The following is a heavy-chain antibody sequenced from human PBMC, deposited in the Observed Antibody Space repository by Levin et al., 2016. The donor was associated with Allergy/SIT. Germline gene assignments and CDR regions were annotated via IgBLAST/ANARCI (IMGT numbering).Heavy chain of an antibody. CDR3: ARGSMRVQREDVLDI. CDR1: GFSFSSYA. D-gene: IGHD3-10*01. CDR2: ISISSSHI. J-gene: IGHJ3*02. V-gene: IGHV3-21*06. Sequence: GESLKISCAASGFSFSSYAMNWVRQAPGKGLEWVSSISISSSHIYYADSVRGRFTVSRDNAKNSLYLHMSSLWAEDTAVYYCARGSMRVQREDVLDIWGQGTTVTVSS.